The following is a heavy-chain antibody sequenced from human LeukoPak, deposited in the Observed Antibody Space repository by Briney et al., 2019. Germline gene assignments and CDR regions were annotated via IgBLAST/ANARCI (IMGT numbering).Heavy chain of an antibody. CDR1: GYTFTSYG. CDR2: ISAYNGNT. J-gene: IGHJ6*02. Sequence: ASVKVSCKASGYTFTSYGISWVRQAPGQGLEWMGWISAYNGNTNYAQKLQGRVTMTTDTSTSTAYMELRSLRSDDTAVYYCARDLIAVAGTDYYYYGMDVWGQGTTVTVSS. CDR3: ARDLIAVAGTDYYYYGMDV. V-gene: IGHV1-18*01. D-gene: IGHD6-19*01.